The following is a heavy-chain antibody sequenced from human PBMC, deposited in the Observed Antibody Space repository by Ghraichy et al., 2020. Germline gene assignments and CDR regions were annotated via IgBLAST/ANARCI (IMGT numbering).Heavy chain of an antibody. D-gene: IGHD2/OR15-2a*01. J-gene: IGHJ3*02. Sequence: SETLSLTCTVSGGSISSSSYYWGWIRQPPGKGLEWIGSIYYSGSTYYNPSLKSRVTISVDTSKNQFSLKLSSVTAADTAVHYCATTFYSSGLDDAFDIWGQGTMVTVSS. CDR2: IYYSGST. V-gene: IGHV4-39*01. CDR3: ATTFYSSGLDDAFDI. CDR1: GGSISSSSYY.